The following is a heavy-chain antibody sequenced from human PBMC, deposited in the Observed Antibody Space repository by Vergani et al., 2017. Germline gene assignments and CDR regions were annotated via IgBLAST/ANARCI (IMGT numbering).Heavy chain of an antibody. J-gene: IGHJ4*02. Sequence: QVQLVQSGAEVKKPGSSVKVSCKASGGTFSSYAISWVRQAPGQGLEWMGWISAYNGNTNYAQKLQGRVTMTTDTSTSTAYMELRSLRSDDTAVYYCARDKEWLRPGVGVYWGQGTLVTVSS. D-gene: IGHD5-12*01. V-gene: IGHV1-18*01. CDR3: ARDKEWLRPGVGVY. CDR1: GGTFSSYA. CDR2: ISAYNGNT.